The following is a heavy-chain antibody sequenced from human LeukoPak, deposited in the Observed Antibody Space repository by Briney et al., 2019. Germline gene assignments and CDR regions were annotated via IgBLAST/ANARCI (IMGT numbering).Heavy chain of an antibody. CDR1: GFTFSSHG. V-gene: IGHV3-23*01. J-gene: IGHJ4*02. D-gene: IGHD3-10*01. CDR3: AKDGESGIDY. Sequence: GGTLRLSCAASGFTFSSHGMSWVRQAPGKGLEWVSAMSGSGITTYYADSVKGRFTISRDNSKNTLYLQMNSLRAEDTAVYYCAKDGESGIDYWGQGTLVTVSS. CDR2: MSGSGITT.